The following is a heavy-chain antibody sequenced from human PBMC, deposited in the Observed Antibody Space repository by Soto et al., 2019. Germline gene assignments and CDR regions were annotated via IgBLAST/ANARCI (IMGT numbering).Heavy chain of an antibody. D-gene: IGHD3-10*01. CDR3: ARGVRFGELSYWFDP. CDR1: GGSFSGYY. CDR2: INHSGST. Sequence: SETLSLTCAVYGGSFSGYYLSWIRQPPGKGLEWIGEINHSGSTNYNPSLKSRVTISVDTSKNQFSLKLSSVTAADTAVYYCARGVRFGELSYWFDPWGQGTLVTVSS. J-gene: IGHJ5*02. V-gene: IGHV4-34*01.